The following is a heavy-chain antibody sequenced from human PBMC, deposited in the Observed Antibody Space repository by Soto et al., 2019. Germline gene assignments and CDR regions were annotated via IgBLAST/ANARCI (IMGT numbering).Heavy chain of an antibody. CDR2: ISYDGSNK. CDR1: GFTFSSYA. V-gene: IGHV3-30-3*01. CDR3: ARASSSSKRLPEKD. D-gene: IGHD6-6*01. J-gene: IGHJ4*02. Sequence: QVQLVESGGGVVQPGRSLRLSCAASGFTFSSYAMHWVRQAPGKGLEWVAVISYDGSNKYYADSVKVRFTISRDNSNNTLYLQMNSLRAEDTSVYYCARASSSSKRLPEKDWGQGTLVTVS.